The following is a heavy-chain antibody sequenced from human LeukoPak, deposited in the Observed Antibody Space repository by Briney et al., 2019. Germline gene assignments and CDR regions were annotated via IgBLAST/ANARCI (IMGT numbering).Heavy chain of an antibody. J-gene: IGHJ4*02. D-gene: IGHD5-18*01. CDR2: IKYDEVEK. Sequence: GGSLRLSCAASRFTFSNYWMSWVRQAPGKGLEWVANIKYDEVEKYHVDSVKGRFTISRDNAKKSLYLQMNSLRAEDTAVYYCARDTGALVTHFDYWGQGTLVTVSS. CDR3: ARDTGALVTHFDY. CDR1: RFTFSNYW. V-gene: IGHV3-7*03.